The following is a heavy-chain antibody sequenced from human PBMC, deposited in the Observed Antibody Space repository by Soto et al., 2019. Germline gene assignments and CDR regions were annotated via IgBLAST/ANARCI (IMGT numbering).Heavy chain of an antibody. CDR3: ARDGVGAIPYFGHFDY. CDR2: VWNDGSKK. V-gene: IGHV3-33*01. CDR1: GFMFSHYF. J-gene: IGHJ4*02. Sequence: PGGSLRLSCAASGFMFSHYFMHWVRQAPGKGLEWVAVVWNDGSKKYYADSVKGRFTISRDNSKNTVYLQMNSLRAEDTAVYYCARDGVGAIPYFGHFDYWGQGALVTVSS. D-gene: IGHD1-26*01.